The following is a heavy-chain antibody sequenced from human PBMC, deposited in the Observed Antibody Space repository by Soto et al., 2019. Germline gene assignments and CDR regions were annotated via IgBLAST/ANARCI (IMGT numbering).Heavy chain of an antibody. V-gene: IGHV1-24*01. J-gene: IGHJ4*02. CDR1: GYTLTELS. Sequence: WASVKVSCKVSGYTLTELSMHWVRQAPGKGLEWMGGFDPEDGETIYAQKFQGRVTVTEDTSTDTAYMEMSSLRSEDTAVYCCATLGVVVPAAISYYFDYWGQGTLVTVSS. D-gene: IGHD2-2*02. CDR3: ATLGVVVPAAISYYFDY. CDR2: FDPEDGET.